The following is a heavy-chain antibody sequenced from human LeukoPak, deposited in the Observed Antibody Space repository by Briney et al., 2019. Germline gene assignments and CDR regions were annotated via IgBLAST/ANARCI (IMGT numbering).Heavy chain of an antibody. V-gene: IGHV1-69*13. CDR1: GYTFTGYY. CDR2: IIPIFGTA. CDR3: ASGERITMVRGVIGYYYYYMDV. J-gene: IGHJ6*03. D-gene: IGHD3-10*01. Sequence: SVKVSCKASGYTFTGYYMHWVRQAPGQGLEWMGGIIPIFGTANYAQKFQGRVTITADESTSTAYMELSSLRSEDTAVYYCASGERITMVRGVIGYYYYYMDVWGKGTTVTVSS.